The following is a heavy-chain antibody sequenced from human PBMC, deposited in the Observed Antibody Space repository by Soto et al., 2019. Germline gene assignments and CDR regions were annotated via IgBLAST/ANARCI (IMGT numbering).Heavy chain of an antibody. CDR2: IKSKTDGGTT. D-gene: IGHD3-9*01. CDR3: TTDPAGRLRYFDWLSWPFDY. V-gene: IGHV3-15*07. Sequence: GGSLRLSCAASGFTFSNAWMNWVRQAPGKGLEWVGRIKSKTDGGTTDYAAPGKGRFTISRDDSKNTLYLQMNSLKTEDTAVYYCTTDPAGRLRYFDWLSWPFDYWGQGTLVTVSS. CDR1: GFTFSNAW. J-gene: IGHJ4*02.